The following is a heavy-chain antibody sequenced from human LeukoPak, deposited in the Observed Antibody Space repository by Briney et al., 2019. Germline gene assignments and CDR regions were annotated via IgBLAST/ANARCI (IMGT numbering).Heavy chain of an antibody. D-gene: IGHD1-26*01. CDR3: ARDYRGNWFDP. J-gene: IGHJ5*02. CDR1: GGSISSGDYY. V-gene: IGHV4-30-4*01. Sequence: SQTLSLTCTVSGGSISSGDYYWRWIRQPPGKGLEWIGYIYYSGTTYYNPSLKSRVTISVDTSKNQFSLKLSSVTAADTAVYYCARDYRGNWFDPWGQGTLVTVSS. CDR2: IYYSGTT.